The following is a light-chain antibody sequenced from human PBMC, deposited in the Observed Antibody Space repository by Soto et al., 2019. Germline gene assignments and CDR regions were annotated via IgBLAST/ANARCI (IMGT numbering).Light chain of an antibody. CDR1: QTVSSY. V-gene: IGKV3-20*01. J-gene: IGKJ5*01. CDR2: GAS. Sequence: ENVLTQSPGTLSLSPGERATLSCRASQTVSSYLTWYQQRPGQAPRLLIYGASKRATGIPDRFSGSGSGTDFTLTISRLEPEDFALYYCHQYGTSLITFGQGTRLEIK. CDR3: HQYGTSLIT.